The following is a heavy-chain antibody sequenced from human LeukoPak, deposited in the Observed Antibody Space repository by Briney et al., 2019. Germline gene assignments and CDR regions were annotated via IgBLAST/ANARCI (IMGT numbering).Heavy chain of an antibody. J-gene: IGHJ4*02. CDR2: IHYTGST. CDR3: ARGGQEGYNYPYFDY. Sequence: SETQSLTCSVSGASISSSSHYWGWIRQPPGKGLEWIGSIHYTGSTYYNPSLKSRVTISVDTSKNHFSLKLTSVTAADTAVYYCARGGQEGYNYPYFDYWDQGTLVTVSS. D-gene: IGHD5-24*01. V-gene: IGHV4-39*02. CDR1: GASISSSSHY.